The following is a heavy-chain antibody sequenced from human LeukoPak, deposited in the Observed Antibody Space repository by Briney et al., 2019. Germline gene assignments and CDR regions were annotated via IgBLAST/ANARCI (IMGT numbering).Heavy chain of an antibody. V-gene: IGHV4-59*01. CDR1: GGSISSYY. CDR2: IYYSGST. Sequence: RTSETLSLTCTVSGGSISSYYWSWIRQPPGKGLEWIGYIYYSGSTNYNPSLKSRVTISVDTSKNQFSLKLSSVTAADTAVYYCARVLVVVPAAMLWDGDYYYYMDVWGKGTTVTISS. CDR3: ARVLVVVPAAMLWDGDYYYYMDV. D-gene: IGHD2-2*01. J-gene: IGHJ6*03.